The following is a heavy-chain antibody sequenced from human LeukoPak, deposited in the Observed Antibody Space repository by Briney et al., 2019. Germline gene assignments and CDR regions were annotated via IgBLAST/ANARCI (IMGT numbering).Heavy chain of an antibody. V-gene: IGHV3-7*03. Sequence: GSLRLSCAASGFTFSSYWMSWVRQAPGKGLEWVANIKQDGSEKYYVDPVKGRFTISRDNAKNSLYLQMNSLRAEDTAVYYCARDLVVPAAMGGFDYWGQGTLVTVSS. J-gene: IGHJ4*02. D-gene: IGHD2-2*01. CDR2: IKQDGSEK. CDR1: GFTFSSYW. CDR3: ARDLVVPAAMGGFDY.